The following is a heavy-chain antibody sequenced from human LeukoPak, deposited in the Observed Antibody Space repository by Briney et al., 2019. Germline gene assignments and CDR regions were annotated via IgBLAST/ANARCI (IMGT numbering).Heavy chain of an antibody. V-gene: IGHV3-23*01. J-gene: IGHJ4*02. CDR3: AKSRSGIATAGTNY. CDR2: ISGSDSSST. Sequence: QPGGSLRLSCAASGFTFSSYAMRWVRQAPGKGLEWVSAISGSDSSSTYYVYGVKGRFTISRDNSKNTLYLQMNSMRAEDTAVYYCAKSRSGIATAGTNYWGQGTLVTVSS. CDR1: GFTFSSYA. D-gene: IGHD6-13*01.